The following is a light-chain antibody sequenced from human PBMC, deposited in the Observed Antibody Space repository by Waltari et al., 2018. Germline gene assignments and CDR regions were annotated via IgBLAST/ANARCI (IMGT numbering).Light chain of an antibody. V-gene: IGKV1-12*01. Sequence: IICRASQDINNYLAWYQQKPGKAPKVLIYAASTLESGVPSRFSGSGSGAEFTLTINSLQPEDFATYYCQQANSFPWTFGQGTKVEIK. CDR3: QQANSFPWT. CDR1: QDINNY. J-gene: IGKJ1*01. CDR2: AAS.